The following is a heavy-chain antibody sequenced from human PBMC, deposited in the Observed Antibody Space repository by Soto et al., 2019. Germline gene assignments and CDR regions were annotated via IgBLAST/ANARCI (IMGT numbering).Heavy chain of an antibody. CDR1: GYTFTNYF. V-gene: IGHV1-69*13. Sequence: GASVKVSCKASGYTFTNYFIHWVRQAPGQGLEWMGGIVPILGTARYGEKFQGRVTITADESTAYMELHSLRSEDTAMYYCARGARGRVVLITTTFDYWGQGTTVTVSS. CDR3: ARGARGRVVLITTTFDY. J-gene: IGHJ4*03. D-gene: IGHD3-22*01. CDR2: IVPILGTA.